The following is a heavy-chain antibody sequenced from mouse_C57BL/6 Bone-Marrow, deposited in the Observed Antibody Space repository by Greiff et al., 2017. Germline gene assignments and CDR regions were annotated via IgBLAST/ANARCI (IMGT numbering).Heavy chain of an antibody. CDR3: ARRLTGTRGDY. CDR1: GYTFTSYT. D-gene: IGHD4-1*01. CDR2: INPSSGYT. J-gene: IGHJ2*01. V-gene: IGHV1-4*01. Sequence: QVQLQLSGAELARPGASVKMSCKASGYTFTSYTMHWVKQRPGQGLEWIGYINPSSGYTKYNQKFKDKATLTADKSSSTAYMQLSSLTSEDSAVDYCARRLTGTRGDYWGQGTTLTVSS.